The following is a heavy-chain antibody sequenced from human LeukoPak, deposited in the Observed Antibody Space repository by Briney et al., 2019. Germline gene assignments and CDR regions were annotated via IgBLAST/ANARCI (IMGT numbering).Heavy chain of an antibody. V-gene: IGHV4-61*02. CDR1: GGSISSGSYY. J-gene: IGHJ3*01. CDR3: ARDPYDAFDF. Sequence: SETLSLTCTVSGGSISSGSYYWSWIRQPAGKGLEWIGRIYTSGSTNYNPSLKSRVTISVDTSKNQFSLQVSSVTAADTAVYYCARDPYDAFDFWGQGTMVTVSS. CDR2: IYTSGST.